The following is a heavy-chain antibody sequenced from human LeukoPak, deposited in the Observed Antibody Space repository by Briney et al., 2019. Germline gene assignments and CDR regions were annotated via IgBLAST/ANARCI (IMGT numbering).Heavy chain of an antibody. CDR1: GFTFSSYW. CDR3: TLFYDSSGYYPFDY. J-gene: IGHJ4*02. CDR2: IKTDGSEK. V-gene: IGHV3-7*03. D-gene: IGHD3-22*01. Sequence: GGSLRLSCEASGFTFSSYWMSWVRQAPGKGLEWVANIKTDGSEKYYVDSVKGRFTISRDDSKNTAYLQMNSLKTGDTAVYYCTLFYDSSGYYPFDYWGQGTLVTVSS.